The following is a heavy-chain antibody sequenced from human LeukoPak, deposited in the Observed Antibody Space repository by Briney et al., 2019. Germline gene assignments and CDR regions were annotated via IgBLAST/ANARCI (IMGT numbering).Heavy chain of an antibody. Sequence: GGSLRLSCAASGFTFSSYGMHWVRQAPGKGLEWVAVILSDGSKEFYTDSVKGRFTISRDNSKNTLYLQMNSLRAEDTAVYYCARDRIVGAQRGMDVWGQGTTVTVSS. D-gene: IGHD1-26*01. CDR1: GFTFSSYG. CDR3: ARDRIVGAQRGMDV. V-gene: IGHV3-33*08. J-gene: IGHJ6*02. CDR2: ILSDGSKE.